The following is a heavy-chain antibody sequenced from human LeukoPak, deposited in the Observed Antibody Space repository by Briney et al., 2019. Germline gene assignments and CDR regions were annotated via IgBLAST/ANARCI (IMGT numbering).Heavy chain of an antibody. D-gene: IGHD4-23*01. V-gene: IGHV3-21*05. CDR2: ISSSSSYI. CDR1: GFTFSSYE. CDR3: ARGHDYGGIGFDY. J-gene: IGHJ4*02. Sequence: GGSLRLSCAASGFTFSSYEMNWVRQAPGKGLEWVSYISSSSSYIYYADSVKGRFTISRDNAKNSLYLQMNSLRAEDTAVYYCARGHDYGGIGFDYWGQGTLVTVSS.